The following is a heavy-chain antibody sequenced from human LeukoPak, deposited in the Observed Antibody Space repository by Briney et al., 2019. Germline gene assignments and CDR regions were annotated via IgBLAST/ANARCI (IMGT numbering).Heavy chain of an antibody. V-gene: IGHV3-69-1*01. D-gene: IGHD2-21*02. CDR3: ARSCGADCRLIDY. Sequence: GGSLRLSCAASGLTFSPYSMNWVRQAPGKGLEWLSFISSTSTISYADSVKGRFTISRDNAKKSLFLQMSSLRVEDTAVYYCARSCGADCRLIDYWGQGTLVTVSS. CDR2: ISSTSTI. CDR1: GLTFSPYS. J-gene: IGHJ4*02.